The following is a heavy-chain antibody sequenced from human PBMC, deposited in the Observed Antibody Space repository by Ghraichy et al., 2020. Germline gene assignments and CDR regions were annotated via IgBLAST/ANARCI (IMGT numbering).Heavy chain of an antibody. CDR1: GFTFSSYW. J-gene: IGHJ6*02. Sequence: GGSLRLSCAASGFTFSSYWMHWVRQAPGKGLVWVSRINSDGSSTSYADSVKGRFTISRDNAKNTLYLQMNSLRAEDTAVYYCARDRDFWSGYYRGYYYGMDVWGQGTTVTVSS. D-gene: IGHD3-3*01. V-gene: IGHV3-74*01. CDR3: ARDRDFWSGYYRGYYYGMDV. CDR2: INSDGSST.